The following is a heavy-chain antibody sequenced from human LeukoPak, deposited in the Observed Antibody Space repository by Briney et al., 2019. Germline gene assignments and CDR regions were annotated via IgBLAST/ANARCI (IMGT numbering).Heavy chain of an antibody. D-gene: IGHD6-25*01. CDR1: GGSISSTSYY. Sequence: PSGTLSLTCTVSGGSISSTSYYWAWIRQPPGKGLEWIGAIYYNGRTFYNPSLESRVTISVDTSKNQFSLKLSSVTAADTAVYYCARRSGRTPNYFDPWGQGTLVTVSS. J-gene: IGHJ5*02. CDR2: IYYNGRT. V-gene: IGHV4-39*01. CDR3: ARRSGRTPNYFDP.